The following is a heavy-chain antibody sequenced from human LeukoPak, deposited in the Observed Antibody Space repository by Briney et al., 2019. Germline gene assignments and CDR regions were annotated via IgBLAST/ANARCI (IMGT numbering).Heavy chain of an antibody. D-gene: IGHD3-3*01. J-gene: IGHJ4*02. CDR1: GFTFSSYW. V-gene: IGHV3-43*01. Sequence: GGSLRLSCAASGFTFSSYWMHWVRRAPGKGLEWVSLISWDGGSTYYADFVKGRFTISRDNSKNSLYLQMNSLRTEDTALYYCAKDISGGILESPTPYYFDYWGQGTLVTVSS. CDR2: ISWDGGST. CDR3: AKDISGGILESPTPYYFDY.